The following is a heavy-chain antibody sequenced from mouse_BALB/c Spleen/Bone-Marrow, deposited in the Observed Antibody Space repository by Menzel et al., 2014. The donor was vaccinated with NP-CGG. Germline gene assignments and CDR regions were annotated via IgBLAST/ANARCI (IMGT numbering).Heavy chain of an antibody. CDR3: ARGIYYGGYFDY. J-gene: IGHJ2*01. CDR1: GYSFTGYY. V-gene: IGHV1-31*01. CDR2: INPYNGAT. Sequence: EVQLQQSGPELVKPGASVKISCKASGYSFTGYYMHWVKQSHVKSLEWIGRINPYNGATSYNQNFKDKASLTVDKSSSTAYTELHSLTSEDSAVYYCARGIYYGGYFDYWRQVTTLTVSS. D-gene: IGHD1-1*01.